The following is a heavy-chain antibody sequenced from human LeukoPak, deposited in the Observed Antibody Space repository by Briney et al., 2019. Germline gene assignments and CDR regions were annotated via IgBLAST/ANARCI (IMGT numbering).Heavy chain of an antibody. CDR1: GYTFTGYY. Sequence: ASVKVSCKAPGYTFTGYYMHEVRQAPGQGLEWMGWINPNSGGTNYAQKFQGRVTMTRDTSISTAYMELSRLRSDDTAVYYCARSQDIGVVPAVPAYYWSRGTLVTVSS. D-gene: IGHD2-2*01. CDR2: INPNSGGT. J-gene: IGHJ4*02. CDR3: ARSQDIGVVPAVPAYY. V-gene: IGHV1-2*02.